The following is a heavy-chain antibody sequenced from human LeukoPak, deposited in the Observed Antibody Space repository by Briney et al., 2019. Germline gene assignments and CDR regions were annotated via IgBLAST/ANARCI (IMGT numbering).Heavy chain of an antibody. J-gene: IGHJ4*02. Sequence: GGSLRLSCAASGFTFSSYWMSWVRQAPGKGLEWVANIKQDGSEKYYVDSVKGRFTISRDNAKNSLYLQMNSLRAEDTAVYYCARAPRAEYSGSYFDYWGQGTLVTVSS. D-gene: IGHD1-26*01. CDR2: IKQDGSEK. CDR1: GFTFSSYW. CDR3: ARAPRAEYSGSYFDY. V-gene: IGHV3-7*01.